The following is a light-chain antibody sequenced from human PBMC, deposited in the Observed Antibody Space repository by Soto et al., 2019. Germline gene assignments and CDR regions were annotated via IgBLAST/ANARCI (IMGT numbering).Light chain of an antibody. V-gene: IGKV1-17*01. CDR3: LQHNSYSWT. CDR1: QGIRND. CDR2: DAS. J-gene: IGKJ1*01. Sequence: DLQMTQSPFTPAASVGDRVTIPCRASQGIRNDLGWYQQKPGKAPKLLIYDASSLESGVPSRFSGSGSGTEFTLTISSLQPDDSATYYCLQHNSYSWTFGQGTKVDIK.